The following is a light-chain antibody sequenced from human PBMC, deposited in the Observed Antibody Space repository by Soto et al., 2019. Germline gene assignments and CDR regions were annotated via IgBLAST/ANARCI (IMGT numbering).Light chain of an antibody. CDR2: KAS. Sequence: DIQMTQAPSTLSASVGGRVTITCRASQRVSVRLAWYQQKAGKAPNLLIYKASRLESGVPSRFSCSGSETEFTLTISGLQPGDSATYYCQQYNSYSPRLGQGTKVDIK. V-gene: IGKV1-5*03. CDR1: QRVSVR. CDR3: QQYNSYSPR. J-gene: IGKJ1*01.